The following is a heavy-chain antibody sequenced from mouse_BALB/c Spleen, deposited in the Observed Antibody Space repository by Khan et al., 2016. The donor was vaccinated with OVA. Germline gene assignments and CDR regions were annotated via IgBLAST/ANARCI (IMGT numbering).Heavy chain of an antibody. D-gene: IGHD2-14*01. CDR1: GYTFTNYW. J-gene: IGHJ2*01. Sequence: VQLQQSGAELVRPGTSVKMSCKAAGYTFTNYWIGWVKQRPGHGLEWIGDFHPGGGYINYNEKFKVKTTLTADAFSSTAYIQLSSLTSEDSATYYCTRGSRYDYYFDYGGQGTTLTVSS. CDR3: TRGSRYDYYFDY. V-gene: IGHV1-63*02. CDR2: FHPGGGYI.